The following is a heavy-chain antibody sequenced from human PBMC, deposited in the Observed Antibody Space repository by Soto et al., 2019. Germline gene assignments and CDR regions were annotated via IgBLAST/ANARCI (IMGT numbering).Heavy chain of an antibody. CDR1: EFTVNNNY. CDR3: ARDKS. V-gene: IGHV3-53*01. CDR2: IYSGDST. J-gene: IGHJ5*02. Sequence: GGSLRLSCAAAEFTVNNNYTGWVRQAPGKGLEWVSLIYSGDSTYYTDSVKGRFTISRDNSKNTLYLQMSSLRAEDTAVYYCARDKSWGPGTLVTVSS.